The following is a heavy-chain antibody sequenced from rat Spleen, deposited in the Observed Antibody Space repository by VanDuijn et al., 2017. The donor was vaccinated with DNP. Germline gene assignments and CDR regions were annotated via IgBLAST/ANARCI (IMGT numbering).Heavy chain of an antibody. D-gene: IGHD4-3*01. CDR1: GFSFSDSY. J-gene: IGHJ4*01. CDR2: ITSGGGTT. V-gene: IGHV5-25*01. CDR3: ARRFRDTRAMDA. Sequence: EVQLVESGGGLVQPGRSLKLSCAASGFSFSDSYMAWIRQVPGKGLEWIASITSGGGTTSYPDSVKGRFTISRDNAKSTLYLQMNSLRSEDTATYYCARRFRDTRAMDAWGQGTSVTVSS.